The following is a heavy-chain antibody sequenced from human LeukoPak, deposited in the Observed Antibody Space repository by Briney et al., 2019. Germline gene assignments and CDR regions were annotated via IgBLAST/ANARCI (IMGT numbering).Heavy chain of an antibody. CDR1: GGSFSGYY. CDR2: INHSGST. D-gene: IGHD4-17*01. CDR3: ARVDYGDYSKDFDY. V-gene: IGHV4-34*01. J-gene: IGHJ4*02. Sequence: SGTLSLTCAVYGGSFSGYYWSWIRQPPGKGLEWIGEINHSGSTNYNPSLKSRVTMSVDTSKNQFSLKVNSMTAADTAVYYCARVDYGDYSKDFDYWGQGTLVTVSS.